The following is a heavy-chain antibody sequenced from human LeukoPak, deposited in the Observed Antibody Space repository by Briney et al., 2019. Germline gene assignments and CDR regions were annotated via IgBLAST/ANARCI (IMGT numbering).Heavy chain of an antibody. J-gene: IGHJ4*02. CDR2: IKIKTDGGTT. Sequence: GGSLRLACAASEFTFSDDWMGWVRQAPGEGLEWVGRIKIKTDGGTTDYAAPVKGRFTISRDDSKNLLYLQMKSLKTDDTGVYYCSTGAFWGQGTLVTVSS. CDR1: EFTFSDDW. V-gene: IGHV3-15*01. CDR3: STGAF.